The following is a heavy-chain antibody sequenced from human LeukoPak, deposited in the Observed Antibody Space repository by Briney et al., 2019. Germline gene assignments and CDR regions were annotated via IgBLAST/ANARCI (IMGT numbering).Heavy chain of an antibody. D-gene: IGHD1-26*01. V-gene: IGHV3-23*01. J-gene: IGHJ4*02. CDR2: ISGSGGST. CDR3: AKGGIVGAIHHFDY. CDR1: GFTFDDYA. Sequence: GGSLRLSCAASGFTFDDYAMHWVRQAPGKGLEWVSGISGSGGSTYYADSVKGRFTISRDNSKNTLYLQMNSLRAEDTAVYYCAKGGIVGAIHHFDYWGQGTLVTVSS.